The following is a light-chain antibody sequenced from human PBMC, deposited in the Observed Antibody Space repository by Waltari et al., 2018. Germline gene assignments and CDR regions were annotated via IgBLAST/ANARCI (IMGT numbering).Light chain of an antibody. V-gene: IGLV2-14*01. Sequence: QSALTQPASVSGSPGQSITISCTGTSSDVGGYNYVSWYQQHPGKAPKLMIYDVSKQPSGVSNRFSGSKSGNTASLTISGLQADDEADYYCSSYTSSSTFVFGTGTKVTVL. CDR1: SSDVGGYNY. CDR2: DVS. CDR3: SSYTSSSTFV. J-gene: IGLJ1*01.